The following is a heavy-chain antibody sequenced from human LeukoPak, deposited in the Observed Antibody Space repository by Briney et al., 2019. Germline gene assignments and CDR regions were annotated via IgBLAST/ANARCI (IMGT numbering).Heavy chain of an antibody. J-gene: IGHJ6*02. CDR2: INHSGST. CDR3: ARPGSYYYYGMDV. CDR1: GGSFSGYY. V-gene: IGHV4-34*01. D-gene: IGHD1-26*01. Sequence: SGTLSLTCAVYGGSFSGYYWSWIRQPPGKGLEWIGEINHSGSTNYNPSLKSRVTISVDTSKNQFSLKLSSVTAADTAVYYCARPGSYYYYGMDVWGQGTTVTVSS.